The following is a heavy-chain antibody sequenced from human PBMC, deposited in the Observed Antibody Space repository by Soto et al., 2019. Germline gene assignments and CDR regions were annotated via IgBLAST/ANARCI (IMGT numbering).Heavy chain of an antibody. Sequence: EVQLVGSGGGLVQPGESLRLSCAASGFTFSSYWMTWVRQAPGKGLEWVANIKQDGSEKYYVDSVRGRFTMSRDNAKNSLYLQMNSLRAEDTAVYYCARVVGATQMDFDYWGQGTLVTVSS. CDR1: GFTFSSYW. CDR2: IKQDGSEK. CDR3: ARVVGATQMDFDY. V-gene: IGHV3-7*01. D-gene: IGHD1-26*01. J-gene: IGHJ4*02.